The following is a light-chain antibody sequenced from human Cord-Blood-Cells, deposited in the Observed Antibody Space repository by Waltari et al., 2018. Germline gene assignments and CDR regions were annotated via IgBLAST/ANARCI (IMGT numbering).Light chain of an antibody. CDR2: ASS. CDR1: QSISSY. Sequence: DIQMTHSPSSLSASVGYRATITCRASQSISSYLNWNQQKPGKAPKLLIYASSSLQSGVPSRFSGSGSGTDFTLTISSLQPEDFATYYCQQSYSTPLTCGGGTKVEIK. J-gene: IGKJ4*01. V-gene: IGKV1-39*01. CDR3: QQSYSTPLT.